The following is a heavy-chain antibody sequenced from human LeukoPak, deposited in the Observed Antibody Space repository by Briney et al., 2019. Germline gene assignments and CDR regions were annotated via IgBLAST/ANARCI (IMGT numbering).Heavy chain of an antibody. J-gene: IGHJ4*02. CDR1: GFTFSPYW. D-gene: IGHD1-1*01. Sequence: GGSLRLSCPASGFTFSPYWMPWVRQAPGKGPEGVANIKEDGSATYYVDSVKGRFTISRDNAKKSLYLQMNSLRAEDTAVYYCARDSPGYLAYDSWGQGTLVTVSS. V-gene: IGHV3-7*04. CDR2: IKEDGSAT. CDR3: ARDSPGYLAYDS.